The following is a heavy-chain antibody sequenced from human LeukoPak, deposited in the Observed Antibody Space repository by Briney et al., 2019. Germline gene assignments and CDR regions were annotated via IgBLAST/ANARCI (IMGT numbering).Heavy chain of an antibody. CDR1: GFTFSAYA. J-gene: IGHJ6*02. CDR2: ISGDGGST. D-gene: IGHD4-11*01. CDR3: AKDKATVTRFFNYYYYYGMDV. Sequence: GGSLRLSCEASGFTFSAYAMTWVRQAPGKGLEWVSLISGDGGSTYYADSVKGRFTISRDNSKNSLYLQMNSLRTEDTALYYCAKDKATVTRFFNYYYYYGMDVWGQGTTVTVSS. V-gene: IGHV3-43*02.